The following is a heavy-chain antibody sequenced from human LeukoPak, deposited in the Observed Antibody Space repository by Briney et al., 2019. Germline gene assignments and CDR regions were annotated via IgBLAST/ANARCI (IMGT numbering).Heavy chain of an antibody. J-gene: IGHJ4*02. D-gene: IGHD3-22*01. CDR3: ARGDSSGYPSRHFDY. Sequence: SQTLSLTCAVSGGSISSGGYSWSWIRQPPGKGLEWIGYIYHSGSTYYNPSLKSRVTISVDRSKNQFSLKLSSVTAADTAVYYCARGDSSGYPSRHFDYWGQGTLVTVSS. V-gene: IGHV4-30-2*01. CDR2: IYHSGST. CDR1: GGSISSGGYS.